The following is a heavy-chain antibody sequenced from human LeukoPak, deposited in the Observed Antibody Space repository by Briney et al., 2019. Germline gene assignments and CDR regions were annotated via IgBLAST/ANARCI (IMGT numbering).Heavy chain of an antibody. Sequence: PSETLSLTCAVYGGSFSGYYWSWIRQPPGKGLEWIGEINHSGSTNDNPSLKSRVTISVDTSKNQFSLKLSSVTAADTAVYYCATRWLQLRYFDYWGQGTLVTVSS. J-gene: IGHJ4*02. CDR1: GGSFSGYY. CDR2: INHSGST. D-gene: IGHD5-24*01. CDR3: ATRWLQLRYFDY. V-gene: IGHV4-34*01.